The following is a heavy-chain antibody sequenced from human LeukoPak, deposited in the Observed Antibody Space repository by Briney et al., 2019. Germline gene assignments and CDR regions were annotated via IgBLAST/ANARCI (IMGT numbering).Heavy chain of an antibody. CDR3: ARAFGIAVADY. CDR2: IKQDGSEK. J-gene: IGHJ4*02. V-gene: IGHV3-7*01. D-gene: IGHD6-19*01. CDR1: GFSFGTFA. Sequence: GGSLRLSCAGSGFSFGTFAMTWVRQAPGKGLEWVANIKQDGSEKYYVDSVKGRFTISRDNAKNSLYLQMNSLRAEDTAVYYCARAFGIAVADYWGQGTLVTVSS.